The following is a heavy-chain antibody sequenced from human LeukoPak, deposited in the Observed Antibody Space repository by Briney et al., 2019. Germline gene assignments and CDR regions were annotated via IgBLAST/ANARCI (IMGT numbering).Heavy chain of an antibody. CDR2: IYYSGST. D-gene: IGHD3-22*01. V-gene: IGHV4-59*01. CDR1: GYSISKGYY. J-gene: IGHJ4*02. CDR3: ARVTDYYDSSGYYGDFDY. Sequence: SETLSLTCAVSGYSISKGYYWSWIRQPPGKGLEWIGYIYYSGSTNYNPSLKSRVTISVDTSKNQFSLKLSSVTAADTAVYYCARVTDYYDSSGYYGDFDYWGQGTLVTVSS.